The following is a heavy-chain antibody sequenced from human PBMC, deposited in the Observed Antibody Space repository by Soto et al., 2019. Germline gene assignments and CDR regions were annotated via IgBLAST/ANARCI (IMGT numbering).Heavy chain of an antibody. Sequence: SETLSLTCTVSGGSISSYYWSWVRQPPGKGLEWIGYIFYSGSTNYNPSLKSRVTISVDTSKNQFSLKLCSVTAADTAVYYCARYRSTSTALGFDYWGQGALVTVSS. CDR2: IFYSGST. D-gene: IGHD1-1*01. CDR3: ARYRSTSTALGFDY. J-gene: IGHJ4*02. V-gene: IGHV4-59*01. CDR1: GGSISSYY.